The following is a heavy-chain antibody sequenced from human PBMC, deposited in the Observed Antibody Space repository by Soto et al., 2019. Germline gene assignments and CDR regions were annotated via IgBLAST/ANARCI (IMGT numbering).Heavy chain of an antibody. CDR1: GGSISSSSYY. D-gene: IGHD6-19*01. CDR2: IYYSGIT. Sequence: QLQLQESGPGLVMPSETLSLPCTVSGGSISSSSYYWGWIRQPPAKGLEWIGSIYYSGITYYNPSLKSRVTISVDTSKNQSSLKLSSVTAADKAVYYCSSVVAGTFDYWGQGTLVTVSS. J-gene: IGHJ4*02. V-gene: IGHV4-39*01. CDR3: SSVVAGTFDY.